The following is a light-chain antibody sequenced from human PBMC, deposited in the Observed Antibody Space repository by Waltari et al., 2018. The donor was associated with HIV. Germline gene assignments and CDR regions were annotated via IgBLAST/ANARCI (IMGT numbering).Light chain of an antibody. CDR1: NSNIGINY. CDR3: AAWDDSLSGRV. V-gene: IGLV1-47*01. Sequence: QSVLTQPPSASGTPGQRVTIYCSGSNSNIGINYVYWYQQLPGTAPKLLIYWDNQRPSGVPGRFSGSKSGTSAFLAISGLRSEDEADYYCAAWDDSLSGRVFGGGTNLTVL. CDR2: WDN. J-gene: IGLJ3*02.